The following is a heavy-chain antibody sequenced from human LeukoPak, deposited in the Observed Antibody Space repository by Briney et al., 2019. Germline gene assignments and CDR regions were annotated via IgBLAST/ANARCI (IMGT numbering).Heavy chain of an antibody. V-gene: IGHV3-7*01. CDR2: IKQDGSEK. CDR3: ARDMGVFCFDY. CDR1: GFTFSNYW. D-gene: IGHD2-21*01. Sequence: GGSLRLSCAASGFTFSNYWMSWVRQAPGKGLEWVANIKQDGSEKYYVDSVKGRFTISRDNAKNSLYLQMNSLRAEDTAVYYCARDMGVFCFDYWGQGTQVTVSS. J-gene: IGHJ4*02.